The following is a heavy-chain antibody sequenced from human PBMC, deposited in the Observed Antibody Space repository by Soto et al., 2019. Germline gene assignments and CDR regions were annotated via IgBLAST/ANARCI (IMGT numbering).Heavy chain of an antibody. CDR3: ARANWYFDY. J-gene: IGHJ4*02. V-gene: IGHV4-59*11. D-gene: IGHD7-27*01. Sequence: LEMLCLTCTVAGGSIINLDWSWIRQPPGKGLEWIGYIDYTGATNYSPSLASRVTISVDTSKNQFSLKLTSLTAADTAIYYYARANWYFDYWGQGTLVNVS. CDR2: IDYTGAT. CDR1: GGSIINLD.